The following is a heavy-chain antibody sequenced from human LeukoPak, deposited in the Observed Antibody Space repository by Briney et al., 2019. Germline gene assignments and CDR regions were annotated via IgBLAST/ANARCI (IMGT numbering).Heavy chain of an antibody. CDR3: ARDPNSYSPYYYYGMDV. V-gene: IGHV1-18*01. Sequence: ASVKVSCTASGYTFTSYGISWVRQAPGQGLEWMGWISAYNGNTNYAQKLQGRVTMTTDTSTSTAYMELRSLRSDDTAVYYCARDPNSYSPYYYYGMDVWGQGTTVTVSS. CDR2: ISAYNGNT. J-gene: IGHJ6*02. CDR1: GYTFTSYG. D-gene: IGHD2-21*01.